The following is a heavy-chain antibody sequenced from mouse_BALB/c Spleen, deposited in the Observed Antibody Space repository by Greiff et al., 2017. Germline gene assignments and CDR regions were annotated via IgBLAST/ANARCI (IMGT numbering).Heavy chain of an antibody. CDR3: TRGGLYDGYYDFDY. CDR1: GYTFTSYW. J-gene: IGHJ2*01. CDR2: IYPGSGST. D-gene: IGHD2-3*01. V-gene: IGHV1S22*01. Sequence: LQQPGSELVRPGASVKLSCKASGYTFTSYWMHWVKQRHGQGLEWIGNIYPGSGSTNYDEKFKSKGTLTVDTSSSTAYMHLSSLTSEDSAVYYCTRGGLYDGYYDFDYWGQGTTLTVSS.